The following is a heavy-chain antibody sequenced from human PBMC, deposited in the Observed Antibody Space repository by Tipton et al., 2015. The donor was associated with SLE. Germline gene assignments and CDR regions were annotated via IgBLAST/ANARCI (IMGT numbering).Heavy chain of an antibody. CDR3: ARDRRGWYFDL. D-gene: IGHD3-10*01. Sequence: TLSLTCGVSGGSIITDSYFWGWVRLPPGKGLEWIAAVSYSGPSTYNPSLRSRVTISVDTSKNQFSLKLSSVTAADTAVYYCARDRRGWYFDLWGRGTLVTVSS. J-gene: IGHJ2*01. CDR2: VSYSGPS. CDR1: GGSIITDSYF. V-gene: IGHV4-39*07.